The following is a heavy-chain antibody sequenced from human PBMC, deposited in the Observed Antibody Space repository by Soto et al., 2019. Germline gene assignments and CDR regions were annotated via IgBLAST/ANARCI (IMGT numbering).Heavy chain of an antibody. D-gene: IGHD3-10*01. V-gene: IGHV1-18*01. Sequence: QVHLVQSGAEVKKPGASVKVSCKASGNTFINYGVSWVRQAPGQGLEWMGWLSPHKENTNYAQKFQGRDTMTTDTSTSTAYMEQRSLRSDGTAVYYWATGARGSGSYYGEWGQGTLVTVSS. J-gene: IGHJ4*02. CDR3: ATGARGSGSYYGE. CDR1: GNTFINYG. CDR2: LSPHKENT.